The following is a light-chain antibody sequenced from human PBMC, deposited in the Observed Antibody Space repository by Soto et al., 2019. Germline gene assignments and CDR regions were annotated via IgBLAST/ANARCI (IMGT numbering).Light chain of an antibody. CDR3: HQYGSSPRT. CDR1: QTVSSFY. Sequence: EIVLTQSPGTLSLSPGERATLSCRASQTVSSFYLAWYQQKPGQAPRLLIYGASSRATGIPDRFSGRGSGKDFTLTISRLEPEDFAVYYCHQYGSSPRTFGQGTQVEIK. J-gene: IGKJ1*01. V-gene: IGKV3-20*01. CDR2: GAS.